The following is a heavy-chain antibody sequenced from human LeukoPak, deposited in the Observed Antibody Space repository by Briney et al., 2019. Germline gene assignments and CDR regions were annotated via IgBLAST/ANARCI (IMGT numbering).Heavy chain of an antibody. CDR3: ARDTVAWDFDF. J-gene: IGHJ4*02. D-gene: IGHD4-23*01. Sequence: ASVRVSCKASGYTFTDYYLHWVRQAPGQGFECMGWINPNTGVTDYAHKFRGRVTMTRDTSISTAYMELSSLKSDDTAVYYCARDTVAWDFDFWGQGTLVTVSS. CDR1: GYTFTDYY. V-gene: IGHV1-2*07. CDR2: INPNTGVT.